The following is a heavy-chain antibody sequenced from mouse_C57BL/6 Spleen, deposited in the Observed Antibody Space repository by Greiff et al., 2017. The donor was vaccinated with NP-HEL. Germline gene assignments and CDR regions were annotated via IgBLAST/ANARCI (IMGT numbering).Heavy chain of an antibody. CDR1: GFNIKNTY. CDR2: IDPANGNT. D-gene: IGHD1-1*01. Sequence: EVKLVESVAELVRPGASVKLSCTASGFNIKNTYMHWVKQRPEQGLEWIGRIDPANGNTKYAPKFQGKATITADTSSNTAYLQLSSLTSEDTAIYYCARSPGDYGSSYGYFDVWGTGTTVTVSS. V-gene: IGHV14-3*01. J-gene: IGHJ1*03. CDR3: ARSPGDYGSSYGYFDV.